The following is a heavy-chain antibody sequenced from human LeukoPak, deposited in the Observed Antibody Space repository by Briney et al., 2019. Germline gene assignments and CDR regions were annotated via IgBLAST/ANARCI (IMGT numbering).Heavy chain of an antibody. J-gene: IGHJ4*02. CDR3: ARALGNWGSFDY. CDR2: IYYSGST. V-gene: IGHV4-59*01. CDR1: GGSISSYY. D-gene: IGHD7-27*01. Sequence: SKTLSLTCTVSGGSISSYYWSWIRQPPGKGLEWIGYIYYSGSTNYNPSLKSRVTISVDTSKNQSSLKLSSVTAADTAVYYCARALGNWGSFDYWGQGTLVTVSS.